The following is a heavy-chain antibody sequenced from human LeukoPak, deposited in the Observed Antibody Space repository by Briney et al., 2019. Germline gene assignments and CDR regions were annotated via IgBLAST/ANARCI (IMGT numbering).Heavy chain of an antibody. V-gene: IGHV1-2*04. D-gene: IGHD2-2*01. Sequence: ASVKVSCKASGYTFTGYYMHWVRQAPGQGLEWMGWINPNSGGTNYAQKFQGWVTMTRDTSISTAYMELSRLRSDDTAVYYCARGPEVVPAEIDYWGQGTLVTVSS. CDR1: GYTFTGYY. CDR3: ARGPEVVPAEIDY. J-gene: IGHJ4*02. CDR2: INPNSGGT.